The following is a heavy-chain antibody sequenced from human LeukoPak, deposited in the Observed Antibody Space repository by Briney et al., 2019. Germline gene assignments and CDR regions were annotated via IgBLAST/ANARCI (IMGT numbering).Heavy chain of an antibody. Sequence: APVKVSCKASGYTFTSYGISWLRQAPGHGLEWMGLISAYDGNTNYAHTLQGRVTITTDTSTSTACLELRSLRSDDTAVYYCARDSHGMVRGVMVYWGQGTLVTVSS. CDR3: ARDSHGMVRGVMVY. J-gene: IGHJ4*02. V-gene: IGHV1-18*01. CDR2: ISAYDGNT. CDR1: GYTFTSYG. D-gene: IGHD3-10*01.